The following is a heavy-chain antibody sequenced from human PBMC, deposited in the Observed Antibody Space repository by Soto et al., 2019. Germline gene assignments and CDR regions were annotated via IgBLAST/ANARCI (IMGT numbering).Heavy chain of an antibody. CDR2: ISGSGGST. J-gene: IGHJ4*02. V-gene: IGHV3-23*01. CDR1: GFTFSSYA. CDR3: AKDKLGGYGDYGVYDY. D-gene: IGHD4-17*01. Sequence: GGSLRLSCAASGFTFSSYAMSWVRQAPGKGLEWVSAISGSGGSTYYADSVKGRFTISRDNSKKTLYLQMNSLRAEDTAVYYCAKDKLGGYGDYGVYDYWGQGTLVTVSS.